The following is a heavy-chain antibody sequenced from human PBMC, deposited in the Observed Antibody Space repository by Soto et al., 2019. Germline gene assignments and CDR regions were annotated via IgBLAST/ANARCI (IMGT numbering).Heavy chain of an antibody. V-gene: IGHV1-46*03. D-gene: IGHD6-13*01. Sequence: ASVKVSCKASGDTFTSYYMHWVRQAPGQGREWMGIINPSGGSTSYAQKFQGRVTMTRDTSTSTVYMELSSLRSEDTAVYYCALDYPRGPQLVFPSYGMDVLGQGTTITVSS. CDR2: INPSGGST. CDR3: ALDYPRGPQLVFPSYGMDV. CDR1: GDTFTSYY. J-gene: IGHJ6*02.